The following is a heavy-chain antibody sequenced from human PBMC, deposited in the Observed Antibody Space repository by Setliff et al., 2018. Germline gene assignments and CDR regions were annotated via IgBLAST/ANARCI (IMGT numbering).Heavy chain of an antibody. D-gene: IGHD6-13*01. Sequence: GSLRLSCAASGFTFSTYAMNWLRQAPGKGLEWVSDISSSSSTIYYADSVKGRFTISRDKAHHSLFLQMNSLRPEDTAVYYCARDCRVGWVFTYGMDVWGQGTLVTVSS. CDR1: GFTFSTYA. CDR2: ISSSSSTI. V-gene: IGHV3-48*01. CDR3: ARDCRVGWVFTYGMDV. J-gene: IGHJ6*02.